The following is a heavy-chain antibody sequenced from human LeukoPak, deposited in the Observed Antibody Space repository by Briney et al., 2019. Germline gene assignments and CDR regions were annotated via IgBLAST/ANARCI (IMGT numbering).Heavy chain of an antibody. J-gene: IGHJ4*02. D-gene: IGHD3-10*01. Sequence: GGSLRLSCAASGFTLSTSSMNWVRQAPGKGLEWVSAISTRDFINYADSVKGRFTVSRDHPKDSLYLQMNSLRAEDTAVYYCARILGDNGYGSGFFDYWGQGALVTVSS. CDR1: GFTLSTSS. CDR3: ARILGDNGYGSGFFDY. V-gene: IGHV3-21*01. CDR2: ISTRDFI.